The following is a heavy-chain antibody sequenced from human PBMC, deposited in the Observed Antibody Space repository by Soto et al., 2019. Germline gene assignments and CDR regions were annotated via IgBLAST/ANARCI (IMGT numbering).Heavy chain of an antibody. CDR1: GGSFSGYY. Sequence: PSETLSLTCAVYGGSFSGYYWSWIRQPPGKGLEWIGEINHSGSTNYNPSLKSRVTISVDTSKNQFSLKLSSVTAADTAVYYCARERWMVRGVIMVPYYFDYWGQGTLVTVSS. J-gene: IGHJ4*02. D-gene: IGHD3-10*01. CDR2: INHSGST. CDR3: ARERWMVRGVIMVPYYFDY. V-gene: IGHV4-34*01.